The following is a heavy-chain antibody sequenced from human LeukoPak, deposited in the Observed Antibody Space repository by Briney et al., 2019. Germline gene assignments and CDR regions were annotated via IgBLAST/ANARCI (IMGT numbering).Heavy chain of an antibody. Sequence: VASVKVSCTASGGTFSSYAISWVRQAPGQGLEWMGGIIPIFGTANYAQKFQGRVTITADESTSTAYMELSSLRSEDTAVYYCASVYYYDSSGYLHYWGQGTLVTVSS. CDR3: ASVYYYDSSGYLHY. CDR2: IIPIFGTA. D-gene: IGHD3-22*01. CDR1: GGTFSSYA. J-gene: IGHJ4*02. V-gene: IGHV1-69*13.